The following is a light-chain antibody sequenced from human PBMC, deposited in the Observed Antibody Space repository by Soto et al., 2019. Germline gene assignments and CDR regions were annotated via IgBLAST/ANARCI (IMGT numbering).Light chain of an antibody. Sequence: QSALTQPPSASGSPGQSVTISCTGTSSDVGGYNFVSGYQQHPGKAPKLIIYEVSKRPSGVPDRFSGSKSGNTASLTVSGLQADDEADYYCASYAGSNIPVVFGGGTQLTVL. CDR3: ASYAGSNIPVV. CDR2: EVS. CDR1: SSDVGGYNF. J-gene: IGLJ2*01. V-gene: IGLV2-8*01.